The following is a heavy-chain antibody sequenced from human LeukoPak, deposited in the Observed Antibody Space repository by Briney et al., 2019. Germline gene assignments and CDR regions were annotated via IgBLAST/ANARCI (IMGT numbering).Heavy chain of an antibody. CDR3: ARGVDLWFGESRFDY. V-gene: IGHV3-48*03. CDR2: ISSSGSTI. D-gene: IGHD3-10*01. J-gene: IGHJ4*02. CDR1: GFTFSSYE. Sequence: PGGSLRLSCAASGFTFSSYEMNWVRQAPGKGLEWVSYISSSGSTIYYADSVKGRFTIPRDNAKNSLYLQMNSLRAEDTAVYYCARGVDLWFGESRFDYWGQGTLVTVSS.